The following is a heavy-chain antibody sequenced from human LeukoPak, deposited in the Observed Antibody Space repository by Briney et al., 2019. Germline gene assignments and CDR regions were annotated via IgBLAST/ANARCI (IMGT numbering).Heavy chain of an antibody. J-gene: IGHJ4*02. CDR1: GGSFINYA. D-gene: IGHD3-16*01. CDR3: ARGPYDGTYYFDS. V-gene: IGHV1-69*04. CDR2: MIPMRDIT. Sequence: SVKVSFKTSGGSFINYAITWVRQAPGQGEEGRGRMIPMRDITNYAKKFQEKGTITTDKSKTKVYMEVNSLISEDMAVYFCARGPYDGTYYFDSWGQGTLVTVSS.